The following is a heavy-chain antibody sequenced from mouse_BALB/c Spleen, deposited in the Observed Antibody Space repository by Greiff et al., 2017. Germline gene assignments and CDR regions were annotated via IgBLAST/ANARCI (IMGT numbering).Heavy chain of an antibody. D-gene: IGHD2-3*01. V-gene: IGHV1S22*01. CDR2: IYPGSGST. CDR3: TRSPIYDGYSGFAY. CDR1: GYTFTSYW. J-gene: IGHJ3*01. Sequence: LQQPGSELVRPGASVKLSCKASGYTFTSYWMHWVKQRPGQGLEWIGNIYPGSGSTNYDEKFKSTATLTVDTSSSTAYMQLSRLTSEDSAVYYCTRSPIYDGYSGFAYWGQGTLVTVSA.